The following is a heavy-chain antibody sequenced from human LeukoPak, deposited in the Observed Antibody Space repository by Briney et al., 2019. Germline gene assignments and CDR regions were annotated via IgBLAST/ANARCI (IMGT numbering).Heavy chain of an antibody. J-gene: IGHJ3*02. Sequence: GASVKVSCKASGYTFTGYYMHWVRQAPGQGLEWMGWINPNSGGTNYAQKFQGRVTMTRDTSISTAYMELSRLRSDDTAVYYCARDPAAYCGGDCSTGAFDIWGQGTMVIVSS. CDR3: ARDPAAYCGGDCSTGAFDI. CDR1: GYTFTGYY. V-gene: IGHV1-2*02. D-gene: IGHD2-21*02. CDR2: INPNSGGT.